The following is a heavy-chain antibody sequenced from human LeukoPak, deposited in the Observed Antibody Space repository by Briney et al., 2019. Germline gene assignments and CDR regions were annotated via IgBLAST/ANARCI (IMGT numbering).Heavy chain of an antibody. CDR2: INPNSGGT. CDR3: ARDQNYYDSSGSHGIDC. D-gene: IGHD3-22*01. J-gene: IGHJ4*02. V-gene: IGHV1-2*02. CDR1: VYTFTGYY. Sequence: AASVKVSCKASVYTFTGYYMHWVQQAPGQGLEWMGWINPNSGGTNYAQKFQDRVTMTRDTSISTAYMELSRLRSDDTAVYYCARDQNYYDSSGSHGIDCWGQGTLVTVSS.